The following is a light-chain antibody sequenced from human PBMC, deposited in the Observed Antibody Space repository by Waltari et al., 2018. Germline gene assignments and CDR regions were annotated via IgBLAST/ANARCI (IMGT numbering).Light chain of an antibody. J-gene: IGKJ1*01. Sequence: EIVMTQSPATLSVSPGERATLSCRASQSVSSNLAGYQQKPGQAPRHLSYGASTRATSIPARFSGSVSGTEFTLTIRSLQSEDFAVYYCQQYNNWPRTFGQGSKVEIK. CDR1: QSVSSN. CDR2: GAS. V-gene: IGKV3-15*01. CDR3: QQYNNWPRT.